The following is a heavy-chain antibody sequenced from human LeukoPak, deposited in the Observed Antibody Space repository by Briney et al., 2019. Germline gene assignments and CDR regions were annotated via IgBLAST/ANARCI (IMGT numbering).Heavy chain of an antibody. J-gene: IGHJ4*02. CDR3: AKAIWVAATSSWFCLDY. Sequence: GGSLRLSCAASGFILSTYAMSWVRQAPGKGLEWVSGISGGGGGTYFADSVKGRFTISRDNSKNTLYLQMNSLRPEDTAVYYCAKAIWVAATSSWFCLDYWGQGTLVTVSS. CDR2: ISGGGGGT. V-gene: IGHV3-23*01. D-gene: IGHD3-10*01. CDR1: GFILSTYA.